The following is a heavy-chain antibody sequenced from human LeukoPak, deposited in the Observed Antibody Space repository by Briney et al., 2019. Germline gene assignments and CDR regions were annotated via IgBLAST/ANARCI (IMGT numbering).Heavy chain of an antibody. CDR3: AKDTASNYDILTGYHDY. Sequence: GGSLRLSCAASGFTFDDYAMHWVRQAPGKGLEWVSGICWNSGSIGYADSVKGRFTISRDNAKNSLYLQMNSLRAEDTALYYCAKDTASNYDILTGYHDYWGQGTLVTVSS. CDR1: GFTFDDYA. D-gene: IGHD3-9*01. V-gene: IGHV3-9*01. CDR2: ICWNSGSI. J-gene: IGHJ4*02.